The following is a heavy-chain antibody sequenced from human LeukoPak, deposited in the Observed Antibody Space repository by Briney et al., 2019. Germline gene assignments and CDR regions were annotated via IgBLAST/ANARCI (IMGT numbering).Heavy chain of an antibody. J-gene: IGHJ6*02. CDR2: IYIAGTT. CDR3: ARGGGTAGYYYQMDV. D-gene: IGHD1-1*01. Sequence: GGSLRLSCAASGFTVSNNYMSWVRQAPGEGLEWVSIIYIAGTTYHADSVRGRLIISRDNSKNTVYLQMNSLRADDTAVYYCARGGGTAGYYYQMDVWGQGTTVTVSS. CDR1: GFTVSNNY. V-gene: IGHV3-66*01.